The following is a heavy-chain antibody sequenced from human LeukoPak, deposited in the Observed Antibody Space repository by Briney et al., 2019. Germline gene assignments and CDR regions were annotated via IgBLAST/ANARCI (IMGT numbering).Heavy chain of an antibody. CDR1: GGTFSSYT. Sequence: SVKVSCKASGGTFSSYTISWVRQAPGQGLEWMGRIIPILGIANYAHKFQGRVTITADKSTSTAYMELSSLRSEDTAVYYCARGGTVVPAAPVAFDIWGQGTMVTVSS. CDR3: ARGGTVVPAAPVAFDI. CDR2: IIPILGIA. V-gene: IGHV1-69*02. J-gene: IGHJ3*02. D-gene: IGHD2-2*01.